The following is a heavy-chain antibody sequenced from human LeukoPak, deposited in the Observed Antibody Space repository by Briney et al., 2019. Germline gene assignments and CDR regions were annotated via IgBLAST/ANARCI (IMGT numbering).Heavy chain of an antibody. CDR2: IYYSGST. CDR1: GGSISSGDYY. Sequence: SQTRSLTCTVSGGSISSGDYYWNWIRQPPGKGLEWIGYIYYSGSTYYNPSLKSRVTISLDTSKNQFSLKLSSVTAADTAVYYCARSKNVLRFLEVDVWGKGTTVTVSS. D-gene: IGHD3-3*01. CDR3: ARSKNVLRFLEVDV. J-gene: IGHJ6*04. V-gene: IGHV4-30-4*08.